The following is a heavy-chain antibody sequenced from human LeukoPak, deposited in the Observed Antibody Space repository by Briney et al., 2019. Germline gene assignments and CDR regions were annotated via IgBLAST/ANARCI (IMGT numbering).Heavy chain of an antibody. CDR1: GYTFTGYY. CDR3: AKSYGIVGATTAFDI. J-gene: IGHJ3*02. D-gene: IGHD1-26*01. V-gene: IGHV1-2*02. CDR2: INPNSGGT. Sequence: ASVKVSCKASGYTFTGYYMHWVRQAPGQGLEWMGWINPNSGGTNYAQKLQGRVTMTTDTSTSTAYMELRSLRSDDTAVYYCAKSYGIVGATTAFDIWGQGTMVTVSS.